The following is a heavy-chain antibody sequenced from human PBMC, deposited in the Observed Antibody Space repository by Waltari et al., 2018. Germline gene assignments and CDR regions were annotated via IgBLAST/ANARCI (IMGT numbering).Heavy chain of an antibody. CDR1: GFTFNTHA. V-gene: IGHV3-30*01. D-gene: IGHD4-17*01. CDR2: ISYHETNK. Sequence: QVQLVESGGGVVQPGTSLRLSCAASGFTFNTHAMHWVRQAPGKGVEWVAIISYHETNKYYADSVKGRFTISRDNSQNTLYLQMNSLRAEDTALYYCARDTKNGDFGDAFDFWGQGTMVIVSS. J-gene: IGHJ3*01. CDR3: ARDTKNGDFGDAFDF.